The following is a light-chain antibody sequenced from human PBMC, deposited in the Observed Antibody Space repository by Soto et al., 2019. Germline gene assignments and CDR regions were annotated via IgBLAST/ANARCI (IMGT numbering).Light chain of an antibody. CDR3: QQYYTLPLT. J-gene: IGKJ4*01. V-gene: IGKV4-1*01. CDR1: QRVFFTSNNKNY. Sequence: IVMTESPDSLAVSLGERATINCESSQRVFFTSNNKNYLACYQQKPGQPPKLLLSWASARESGVPERFSGSGSGTLFTLSISSLQAEDVAVYYCQQYYTLPLTFGGGTKVDIK. CDR2: WAS.